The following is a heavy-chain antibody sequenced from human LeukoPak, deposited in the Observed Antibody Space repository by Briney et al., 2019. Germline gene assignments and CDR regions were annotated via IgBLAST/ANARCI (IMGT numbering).Heavy chain of an antibody. Sequence: GTSVKVSCKASGFTFTSSAVQWVRQARGQRLEWIGRIVVGSGNTNYAQKFQERVTITRDMSTSTAYMELSSLRSEDTAVYYCAAAHNVDLFDYWGQGTLVTVSS. CDR1: GFTFTSSA. CDR2: IVVGSGNT. D-gene: IGHD1-1*01. V-gene: IGHV1-58*01. J-gene: IGHJ4*02. CDR3: AAAHNVDLFDY.